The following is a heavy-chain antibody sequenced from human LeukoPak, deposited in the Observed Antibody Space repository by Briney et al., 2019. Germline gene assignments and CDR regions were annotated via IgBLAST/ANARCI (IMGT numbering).Heavy chain of an antibody. Sequence: RGSLRLSCAASRLTLSSYEMNWVRQAPGKGLEWVSYISSSGSTIYYADSVKRRFTISRDNAKNALYLQMNSLRAEDTAVYYCAELGITMIGGVWGKGTTVTISS. CDR3: AELGITMIGGV. CDR2: ISSSGSTI. CDR1: RLTLSSYE. J-gene: IGHJ6*04. D-gene: IGHD3-10*02. V-gene: IGHV3-48*03.